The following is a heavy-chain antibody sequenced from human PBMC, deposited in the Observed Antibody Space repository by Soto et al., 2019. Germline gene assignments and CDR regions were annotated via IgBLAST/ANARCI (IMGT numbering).Heavy chain of an antibody. CDR2: VDPHDGET. J-gene: IGHJ6*02. D-gene: IGHD3-10*01. CDR3: ARLTLSDGPPMDDSMDA. Sequence: VQLVQSGADVMKPGATVKISCKASGFTFSDYHINWVHQAPGQRLEWVGLVDPHDGETIYSQTFQGRVTISTHTSTDTAYVEVSSLRSEDTAVYFCARLTLSDGPPMDDSMDAWGQGTMVTVSS. V-gene: IGHV1-69-2*01. CDR1: GFTFSDYH.